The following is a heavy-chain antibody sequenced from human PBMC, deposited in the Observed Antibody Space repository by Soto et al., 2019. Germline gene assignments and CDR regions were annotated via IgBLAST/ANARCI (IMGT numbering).Heavy chain of an antibody. D-gene: IGHD7-27*01. CDR1: GFTFSSYG. Sequence: QVQLVESGGGVVQPGRSLRLSCAASGFTFSSYGMHWVRQAPGKGLEWVAVISYDGSNKYYADSVKGRFTISRDNSKNTLYLQMNSLRAEDTAVYYCATDSPSGAYYFDYWGQGTLVTVSS. CDR2: ISYDGSNK. J-gene: IGHJ4*02. CDR3: ATDSPSGAYYFDY. V-gene: IGHV3-30*03.